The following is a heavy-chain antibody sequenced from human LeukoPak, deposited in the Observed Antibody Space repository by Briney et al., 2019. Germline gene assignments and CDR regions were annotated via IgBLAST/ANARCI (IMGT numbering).Heavy chain of an antibody. D-gene: IGHD2-21*01. V-gene: IGHV4-59*01. CDR3: ARVWRGYFDH. CDR2: IYYSGST. Sequence: SETLSLTCTVSGGSISSYYWSWIRQPPGKGLEWIGYIYYSGSTNYNPSLKSRVTTSVDTSKNQFSLKLRSVTAADTAVYYCARVWRGYFDHWGQGTLVTVSS. J-gene: IGHJ4*02. CDR1: GGSISSYY.